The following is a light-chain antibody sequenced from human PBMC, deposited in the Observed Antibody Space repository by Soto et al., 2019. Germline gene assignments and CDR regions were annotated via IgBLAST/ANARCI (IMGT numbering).Light chain of an antibody. CDR3: QQSYSTPGT. CDR1: QSISNY. Sequence: DITMTQSPSSLSASVGDSVTITCRASQSISNYLNWYQQKPRKAPKLLIYAASRLQSGVPSRFSGSGSGTDFTLTISSLQPEDFATYYCQQSYSTPGTFGQGTKVDIK. J-gene: IGKJ1*01. V-gene: IGKV1-39*01. CDR2: AAS.